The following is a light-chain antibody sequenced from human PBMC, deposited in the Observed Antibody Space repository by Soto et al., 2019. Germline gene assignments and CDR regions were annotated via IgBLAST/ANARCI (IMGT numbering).Light chain of an antibody. CDR2: DVS. J-gene: IGLJ2*01. Sequence: QSALTQPASVSGSPGQSITISCTGTSSDIGGYNYVSWYQQHPGKAPKLMIYDVSNRPSGVSNRFSGSKSGNTASLTISGLQAEDEAEYYCSSYTSSITVIFGGGTKLTVL. CDR3: SSYTSSITVI. CDR1: SSDIGGYNY. V-gene: IGLV2-14*03.